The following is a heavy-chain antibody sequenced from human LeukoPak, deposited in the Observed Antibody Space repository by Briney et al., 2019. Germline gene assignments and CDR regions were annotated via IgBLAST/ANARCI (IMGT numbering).Heavy chain of an antibody. CDR3: AREFLYDFWSGYFYYYYMDV. J-gene: IGHJ6*03. CDR2: ISSSSSI. D-gene: IGHD3-3*01. CDR1: GFTFSGYS. V-gene: IGHV3-21*01. Sequence: GGSLRLSCAASGFTFSGYSMNWVRQAPGKGLEWVSSISSSSSIYYADSVKGRFTISRDNAKKSLYLQMNSLRAEDTAVYYCAREFLYDFWSGYFYYYYMDVWGKGTTVTVSS.